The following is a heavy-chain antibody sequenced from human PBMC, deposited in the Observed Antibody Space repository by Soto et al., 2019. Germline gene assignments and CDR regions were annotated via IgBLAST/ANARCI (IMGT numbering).Heavy chain of an antibody. V-gene: IGHV3-48*03. J-gene: IGHJ2*01. CDR3: ARDAVVVPAANWYFDL. Sequence: GGSLRLSCAASGFTFSSYEMNWVRQAPGKGMEWVSYISSSGSTIYYADSVKGRFTISRDNAKNSLYLQMNSLRAEDTAVYYCARDAVVVPAANWYFDLWGRGTLVTVSS. D-gene: IGHD2-2*01. CDR2: ISSSGSTI. CDR1: GFTFSSYE.